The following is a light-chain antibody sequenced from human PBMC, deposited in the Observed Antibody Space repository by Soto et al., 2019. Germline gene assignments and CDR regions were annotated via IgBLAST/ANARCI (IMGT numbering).Light chain of an antibody. CDR3: QHYNSYYT. J-gene: IGKJ2*01. CDR1: QSISSW. CDR2: KAS. Sequence: DIQMTQSPSTLSASVGDRATITCRASQSISSWLAWYQQKPGKAPKLLISKASSLESGVPSRFSGSGSGTEFTLTISNLQADDFATYYCQHYNSYYTFGQGTKLEIK. V-gene: IGKV1-5*03.